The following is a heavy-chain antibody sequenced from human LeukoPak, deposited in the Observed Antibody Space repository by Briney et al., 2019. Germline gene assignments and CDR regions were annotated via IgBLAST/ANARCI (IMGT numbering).Heavy chain of an antibody. CDR1: GFTFSSYS. Sequence: SGGSLRLSCAASGFTFSSYSMNWVRQAPGKGLEWVSYISSSSSTIYYADSVKGRFTISRDNAKNSLYLQMNSLRAEDTAVYYCARTEMGDDYGVPGWVYWGQGTLVTVSS. V-gene: IGHV3-48*01. J-gene: IGHJ4*02. D-gene: IGHD4-17*01. CDR3: ARTEMGDDYGVPGWVY. CDR2: ISSSSSTI.